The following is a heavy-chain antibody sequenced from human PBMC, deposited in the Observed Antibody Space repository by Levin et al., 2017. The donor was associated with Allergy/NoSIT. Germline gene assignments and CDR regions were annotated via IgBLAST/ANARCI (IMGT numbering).Heavy chain of an antibody. CDR1: GFTFSSYS. V-gene: IGHV3-21*01. D-gene: IGHD3-3*02. CDR2: ISSSSSYI. Sequence: GESLKISCAASGFTFSSYSMNWVRQAPGKGLEWVSSISSSSSYIYYADSVKGRFTISRDNAKNSLYLQMNSLRAEDTAVYYCARDYHFGPFMDVWGKGTTVTVSS. CDR3: ARDYHFGPFMDV. J-gene: IGHJ6*03.